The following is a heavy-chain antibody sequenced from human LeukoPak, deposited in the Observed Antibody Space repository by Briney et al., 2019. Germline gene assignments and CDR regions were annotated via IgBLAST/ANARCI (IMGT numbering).Heavy chain of an antibody. J-gene: IGHJ3*01. V-gene: IGHV4-59*08. CDR3: ATTQTWELNAFAF. D-gene: IGHD1-26*01. Sequence: SETLSLTCTVSGGSISSYYWSWIRQPPRKGLEWIANIYHTGSTNYNPSLSSRVTISIDTAKNQFSLKLTSVTAADTAVYYCATTQTWELNAFAFWGQGTMVTVSS. CDR2: IYHTGST. CDR1: GGSISSYY.